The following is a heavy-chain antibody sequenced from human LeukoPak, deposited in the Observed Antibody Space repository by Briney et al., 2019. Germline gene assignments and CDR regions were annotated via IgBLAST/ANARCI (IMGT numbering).Heavy chain of an antibody. CDR3: AKDLFSGSGRAGNMDV. CDR2: FSESSGSA. V-gene: IGHV3-23*01. J-gene: IGHJ6*03. D-gene: IGHD3-10*01. CDR1: GFTLSSHA. Sequence: GGSLRLSCAASGFTLSSHAMSWVRQAPGKGLEWISTFSESSGSAHYADSVKGRFTISRDISKNTLYLQMNSLRAEDTAVYYCAKDLFSGSGRAGNMDVWGKGTTVTVSS.